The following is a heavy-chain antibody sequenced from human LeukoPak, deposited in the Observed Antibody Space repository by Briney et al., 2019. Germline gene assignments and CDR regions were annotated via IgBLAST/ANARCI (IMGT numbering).Heavy chain of an antibody. D-gene: IGHD3-3*01. J-gene: IGHJ4*02. CDR1: GFTVSSNY. V-gene: IGHV3-66*02. Sequence: GGSLRLSCAASGFTVSSNYMSWVRQAPGKGLEWVSVIYSGGSTYYADSVKGRFTISRDNSKNTLYHQMNSLRAEDTAVYYCARESMAYYDFDWGQGTLVTVSS. CDR3: ARESMAYYDFD. CDR2: IYSGGST.